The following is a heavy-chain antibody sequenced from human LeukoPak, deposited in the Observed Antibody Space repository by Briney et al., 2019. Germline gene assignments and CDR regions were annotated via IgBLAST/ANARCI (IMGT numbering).Heavy chain of an antibody. CDR3: ARRAGAYSHPYDY. CDR1: GGSISSYY. Sequence: SETLSLTCTVPGGSISSYYWSWIRQPAGKGLEWIGHIYTSGSTNYNPSLKSRVTMSVDTSKKQFSLKLSSVTAADTAVYYCARRAGAYSHPYDYWGQGTLVTVSS. V-gene: IGHV4-4*07. D-gene: IGHD4/OR15-4a*01. CDR2: IYTSGST. J-gene: IGHJ4*02.